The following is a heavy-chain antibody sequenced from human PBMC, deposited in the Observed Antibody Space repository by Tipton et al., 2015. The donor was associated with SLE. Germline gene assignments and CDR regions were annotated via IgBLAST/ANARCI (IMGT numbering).Heavy chain of an antibody. CDR3: AGGTGAYFDH. D-gene: IGHD3-16*01. CDR2: ISGGGGST. V-gene: IGHV3-23*01. Sequence: SLRLSCATSGFTFSLYALSWFRRAPGKGLEWVSAISGGGGSTYYADFVKGRFTISRDNSKNTLYLQMSRLRVEDTAVYYCAGGTGAYFDHWGQGTLVTVSS. CDR1: GFTFSLYA. J-gene: IGHJ4*02.